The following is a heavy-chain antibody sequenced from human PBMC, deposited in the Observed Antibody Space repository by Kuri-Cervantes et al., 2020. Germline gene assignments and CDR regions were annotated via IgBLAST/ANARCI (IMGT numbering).Heavy chain of an antibody. D-gene: IGHD3-9*01. J-gene: IGHJ1*01. CDR2: ISYDGSNK. Sequence: GESLKISSAASGFTFSNAWMSWVRQAPGKGLEWVAVISYDGSNKYYADSVKGRFTISRDNSKNTLYLQMNSLRAEDTAVYYCAKDSGDILTDPGHPGHFQHWGQGTLGTVSS. CDR3: AKDSGDILTDPGHPGHFQH. CDR1: GFTFSNAW. V-gene: IGHV3-30*18.